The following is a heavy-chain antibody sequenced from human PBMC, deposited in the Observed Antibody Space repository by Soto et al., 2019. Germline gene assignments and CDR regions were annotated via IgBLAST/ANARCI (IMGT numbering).Heavy chain of an antibody. J-gene: IGHJ4*02. CDR3: ARDQSNCSGGSCYFDY. CDR2: INPNSGGT. Sequence: ASVKVSCKASGYTFTGYYMHWVRQAPGQGLEWMGWINPNSGGTNYAQKFQGWVTMTRDTSIRTAYMELSRLRSDDTAVYYCARDQSNCSGGSCYFDYWGQGTLVTVSS. CDR1: GYTFTGYY. V-gene: IGHV1-2*04. D-gene: IGHD2-15*01.